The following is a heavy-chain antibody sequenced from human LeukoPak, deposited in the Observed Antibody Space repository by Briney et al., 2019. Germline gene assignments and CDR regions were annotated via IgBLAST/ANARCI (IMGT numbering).Heavy chain of an antibody. CDR3: ARAPGYCSSTSCHRNWFDP. CDR2: INPNSGGT. V-gene: IGHV1-2*02. Sequence: PGGSLRLSGKASGYTFTGYYMHWVRQAPGQGLEWMGWINPNSGGTNYAQKFQGRVTMTRDTSISTAYMELSRLRSDDTAVYYCARAPGYCSSTSCHRNWFDPWGQGTLVTVSS. J-gene: IGHJ5*02. D-gene: IGHD2-2*02. CDR1: GYTFTGYY.